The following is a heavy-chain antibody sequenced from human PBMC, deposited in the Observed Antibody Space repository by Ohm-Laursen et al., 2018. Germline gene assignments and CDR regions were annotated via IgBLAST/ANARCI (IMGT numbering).Heavy chain of an antibody. J-gene: IGHJ6*02. CDR1: GFTFSSYW. CDR3: ARDHSSGYYYRNYYYGMDV. D-gene: IGHD3-22*01. V-gene: IGHV3-7*01. CDR2: IKQDGSEK. Sequence: SLRLSCAASGFTFSSYWMSWVRQAPGKGLEWVANIKQDGSEKYYVDSVKGRFTISRDNAKNSLYLQMNSLRAEDTAVYYCARDHSSGYYYRNYYYGMDVWGQGTTVTVSS.